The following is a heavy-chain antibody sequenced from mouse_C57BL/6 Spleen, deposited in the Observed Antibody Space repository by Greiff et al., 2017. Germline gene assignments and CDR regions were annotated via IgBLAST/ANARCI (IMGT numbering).Heavy chain of an antibody. D-gene: IGHD3-2*02. CDR2: INPNNGGT. J-gene: IGHJ2*01. Sequence: EVKLVESGPELVKPGASVKIPCKASGYTFTDYNMDWVKQSHGKSLEWIGDINPNNGGTIYNQKFKGKATLTVDKSSSTAYMELRSLTSEDTAVYYCARSGGTHFDYWGQGTTLTVSS. CDR1: GYTFTDYN. CDR3: ARSGGTHFDY. V-gene: IGHV1-18*01.